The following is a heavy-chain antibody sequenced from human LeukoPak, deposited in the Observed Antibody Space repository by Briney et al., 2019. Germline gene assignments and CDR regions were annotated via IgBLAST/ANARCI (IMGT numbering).Heavy chain of an antibody. CDR3: ARVATDNLGYYYMDV. Sequence: SETLSLTCAVSGDSISSGGYSWNWVRQPPGKGLEWIGYIYYSGSTYFNPSLKSRVTISVDTSRNQFSLKLSSVTAADTAVYYCARVATDNLGYYYMDVWGKGTTVTVSS. J-gene: IGHJ6*03. CDR2: IYYSGST. D-gene: IGHD7-27*01. CDR1: GDSISSGGYS. V-gene: IGHV4-30-4*07.